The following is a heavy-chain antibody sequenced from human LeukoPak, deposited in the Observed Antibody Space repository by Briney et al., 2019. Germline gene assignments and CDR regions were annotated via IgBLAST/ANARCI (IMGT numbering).Heavy chain of an antibody. V-gene: IGHV3-23*01. D-gene: IGHD3-9*01. CDR1: GFTFSSYA. J-gene: IGHJ5*02. CDR2: ISGSGGST. CDR3: ARAYYDILTGYDSPNWFDP. Sequence: GGSLRLSCAASGFTFSSYAMSWVRQAPGKGLEWVSAISGSGGSTYYADSVKGRFTISRGNSKNTLYLQMNSLRAEDTAVYYCARAYYDILTGYDSPNWFDPWGQGTLVTVSS.